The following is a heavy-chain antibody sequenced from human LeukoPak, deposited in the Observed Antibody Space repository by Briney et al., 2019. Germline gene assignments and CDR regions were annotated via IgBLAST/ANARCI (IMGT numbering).Heavy chain of an antibody. CDR1: GYTFTSYY. J-gene: IGHJ3*02. D-gene: IGHD2-21*02. V-gene: IGHV1-46*01. CDR3: AREGVVPAIVSAFDI. Sequence: ASVTVSCKASGYTFTSYYMHWVRQAPGQGLEWMGIINPSGGSTSYAQKFQGRVTMTRDTSTSTVYMELSSLRSEDTAVYYCAREGVVPAIVSAFDIWGQGTMVTVSS. CDR2: INPSGGST.